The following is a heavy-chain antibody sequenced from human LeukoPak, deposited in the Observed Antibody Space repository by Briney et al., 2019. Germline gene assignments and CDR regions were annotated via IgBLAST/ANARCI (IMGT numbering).Heavy chain of an antibody. CDR2: INHSGST. J-gene: IGHJ3*02. CDR3: ARLTDTYAFHI. CDR1: GGSFSGYY. V-gene: IGHV4-34*01. Sequence: PSETLSLTCAVYGGSFSGYYWSWIRQPPGKGLEWIGEINHSGSTNYNPSLKSRVTISVDTSKNQFSLKLSSVTAADTAVYYCARLTDTYAFHIWGQGTMVTVSS. D-gene: IGHD2-8*02.